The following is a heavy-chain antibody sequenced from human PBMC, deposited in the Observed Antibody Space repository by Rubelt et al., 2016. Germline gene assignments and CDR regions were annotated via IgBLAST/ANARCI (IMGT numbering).Heavy chain of an antibody. V-gene: IGHV1-2*04. CDR1: GYTFTGYY. Sequence: QVQLVQSGAEVKKPGASVKVSCKASGYTFTGYYMHWVRQAPGQGLEWMGWINPNRGGTNYAQKFQGWVHMTRDTSISTGYMELSRLRSDDTAVYYCARGSVFRGAFDIWGQGTMVTVSS. J-gene: IGHJ3*02. CDR2: INPNRGGT. D-gene: IGHD3-10*02. CDR3: ARGSVFRGAFDI.